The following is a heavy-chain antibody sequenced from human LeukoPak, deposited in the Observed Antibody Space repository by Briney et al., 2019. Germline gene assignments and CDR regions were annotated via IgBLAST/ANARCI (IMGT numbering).Heavy chain of an antibody. V-gene: IGHV3-30*04. CDR2: ISYDGSNK. J-gene: IGHJ3*02. CDR3: ATPLWFDAFDI. D-gene: IGHD2-21*01. Sequence: GGSLRLSCAASGFTFSSYAMHWVRQAPGKGLEWVAVISYDGSNKYYADSVKGRFTISRDNSKNTLYLQMNSLRAEDTAVYYCATPLWFDAFDIWGQGTMVTVSS. CDR1: GFTFSSYA.